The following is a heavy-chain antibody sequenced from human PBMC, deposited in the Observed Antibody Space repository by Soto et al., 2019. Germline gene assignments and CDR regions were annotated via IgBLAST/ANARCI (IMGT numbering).Heavy chain of an antibody. CDR2: IIGSGGST. CDR3: AKGGRDGYAFDY. D-gene: IGHD5-12*01. Sequence: GGSLRLSCAASGFTFSSYAMSWVRQAPGKGLEWVSAIIGSGGSTYYADSVKGRFTVSRDNSKKTLYLQMNSLRAEDTAVYYCAKGGRDGYAFDYWGQGTLVTVSS. V-gene: IGHV3-23*01. J-gene: IGHJ4*02. CDR1: GFTFSSYA.